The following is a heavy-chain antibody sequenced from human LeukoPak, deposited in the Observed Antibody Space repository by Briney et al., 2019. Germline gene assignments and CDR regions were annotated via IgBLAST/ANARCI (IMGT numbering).Heavy chain of an antibody. J-gene: IGHJ4*02. V-gene: IGHV3-66*01. CDR3: ARRRDWGGYFDY. CDR1: GFTVSSNY. Sequence: GGSLRLSCAASGFTVSSNYMSWVRQAPGKGLEWVSVIYSGGSTYYADSVKGRFTTSRDNSKNTLYLQMNSLRAEDTAVYYCARRRDWGGYFDYWGQGTLVTVSS. CDR2: IYSGGST. D-gene: IGHD7-27*01.